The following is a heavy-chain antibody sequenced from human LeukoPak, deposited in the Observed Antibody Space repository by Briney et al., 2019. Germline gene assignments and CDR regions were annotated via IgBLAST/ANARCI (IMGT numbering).Heavy chain of an antibody. D-gene: IGHD1-1*01. CDR2: ITSSSSSI. CDR1: GLILSRYG. V-gene: IGHV3-21*01. J-gene: IGHJ4*02. Sequence: AAGSLRLSCAPSGLILSRYGIQWVRPAPGKGLAWVASITSSSSSIYCADSVKGRFTISRDNAKNSLYLEMNSLRAEDTAVYYCANTKQFEYWGQGTLVTVSS. CDR3: ANTKQFEY.